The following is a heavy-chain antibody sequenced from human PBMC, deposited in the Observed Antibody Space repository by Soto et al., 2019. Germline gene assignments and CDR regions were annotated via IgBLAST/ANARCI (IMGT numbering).Heavy chain of an antibody. D-gene: IGHD3-10*01. CDR2: ISGGGTTT. CDR1: GFSFSSFS. Sequence: EVHLVESGGDLVQPGGSLRLSCAASGFSFSSFSMNWVRQAPGKGLEWVSYISGGGTTTYYADSVKGRFTISRDDAKISLHLQMNSLQAEDTAVYYCARLGDYGSGSYWGQGTLVTVS. J-gene: IGHJ4*02. CDR3: ARLGDYGSGSY. V-gene: IGHV3-48*04.